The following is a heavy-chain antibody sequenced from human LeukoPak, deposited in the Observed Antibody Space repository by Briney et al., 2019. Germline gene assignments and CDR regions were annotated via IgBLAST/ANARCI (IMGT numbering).Heavy chain of an antibody. V-gene: IGHV3-30*02. D-gene: IGHD2-2*01. J-gene: IGHJ4*02. CDR1: GFTFSNYG. CDR2: IRYDGSNK. CDR3: AKDLARYCSSSSCMGDY. Sequence: GGSLRLSCAASGFTFSNYGMHWVRQAPGKGLEWVAFIRYDGSNKYYADSVKGRLTISRDNSKNTLYLQMNSLRAEDTAVYYCAKDLARYCSSSSCMGDYWGQGTLVTVSS.